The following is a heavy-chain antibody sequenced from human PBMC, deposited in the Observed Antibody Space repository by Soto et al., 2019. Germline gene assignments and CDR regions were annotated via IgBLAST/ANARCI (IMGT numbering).Heavy chain of an antibody. CDR3: ARLWDYNKSGYNAPWGYGMDV. CDR1: GASVDWCY. Sequence: PAETRSLSCTFSGASVDWCYWSWIGQSPGDSLEWSVNVYCSGSITNDNPSLQSLVTIAIDTSKSQVSLKLTSVTAADTAIYYCARLWDYNKSGYNAPWGYGMDVWGHGTPVTVSS. D-gene: IGHD3-22*01. J-gene: IGHJ6*02. V-gene: IGHV4-59*02. CDR2: VYCSGSI.